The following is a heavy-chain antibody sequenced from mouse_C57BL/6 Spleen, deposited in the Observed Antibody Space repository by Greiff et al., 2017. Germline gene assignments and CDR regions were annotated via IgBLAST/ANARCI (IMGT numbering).Heavy chain of an antibody. D-gene: IGHD2-4*01. J-gene: IGHJ1*03. V-gene: IGHV1-53*01. CDR1: GYTFTSYW. CDR3: AIVIYYDYGSWYFDV. CDR2: INPSNGGT. Sequence: QVQLQQPGTELVKPGASVKLSCQASGYTFTSYWMHWVKQRPGQGLEWIGNINPSNGGTNYNEKFKSKATLTVDKSSSAAYMQLSSLTSEDSAVYYCAIVIYYDYGSWYFDVWGTGTTGTVSS.